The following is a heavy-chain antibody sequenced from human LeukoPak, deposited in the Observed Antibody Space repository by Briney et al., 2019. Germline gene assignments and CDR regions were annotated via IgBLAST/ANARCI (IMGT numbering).Heavy chain of an antibody. CDR2: ISGSGGST. J-gene: IGHJ4*02. CDR1: GFTFSNYG. V-gene: IGHV3-23*01. Sequence: GRSLRLSCAASGFTFSNYGMHWVRQAPGKGLEWVSAISGSGGSTYYADSVKGRFTISRDNSKNTLYLQMNSLRAEDTAVYYCARDGALRKVLWFRELSSWGQGTLVTVSS. D-gene: IGHD3-10*01. CDR3: ARDGALRKVLWFRELSS.